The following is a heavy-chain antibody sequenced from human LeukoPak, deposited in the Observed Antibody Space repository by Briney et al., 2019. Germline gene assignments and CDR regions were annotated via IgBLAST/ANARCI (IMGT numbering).Heavy chain of an antibody. CDR3: AHRRWSSVWSQGYFDS. V-gene: IGHV2-5*08. J-gene: IGHJ4*02. D-gene: IGHD6-19*01. CDR1: GGSISSGDYY. CDR2: IYWDDDK. Sequence: TLSLTCTVSGGSISSGDYYWSWIRQPPGKALEWLALIYWDDDKRYSPSLKSRLTITKDTSKNQVVLTMTNIDPADTATYDCAHRRWSSVWSQGYFDSSGQGTLVTVSS.